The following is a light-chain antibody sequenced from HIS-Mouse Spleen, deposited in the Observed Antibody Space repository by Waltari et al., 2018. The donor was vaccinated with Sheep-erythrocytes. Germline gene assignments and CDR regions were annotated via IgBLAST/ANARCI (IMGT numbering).Light chain of an antibody. V-gene: IGKV2-28*01. CDR1: QSLLHINGDND. CDR2: WGS. Sequence: DIVMTQSPLSLPVTPGEPASTSCRSSQSLLHINGDNDSDWYLQKQGQSPQLLIYWGSNRASGVPDRFSGSGSGTDFTLKISRVEAEDVGVYYCMQALQTPRTFGQGTKVEIK. CDR3: MQALQTPRT. J-gene: IGKJ1*01.